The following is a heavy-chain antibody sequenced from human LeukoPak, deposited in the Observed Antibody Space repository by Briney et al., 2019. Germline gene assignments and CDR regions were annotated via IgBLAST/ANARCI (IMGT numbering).Heavy chain of an antibody. D-gene: IGHD3-22*01. J-gene: IGHJ4*02. Sequence: PGGSLRLSCAASGFTFSSYSMNWVRQAPGKGLEWVSGISWNSGSIGYADSVKGRFTISRDNAKNSLYLQMNSLRAEDTALYYCAKVHGAYDSSGPLGYFDYWGRGTLVTVSS. CDR1: GFTFSSYS. V-gene: IGHV3-9*01. CDR3: AKVHGAYDSSGPLGYFDY. CDR2: ISWNSGSI.